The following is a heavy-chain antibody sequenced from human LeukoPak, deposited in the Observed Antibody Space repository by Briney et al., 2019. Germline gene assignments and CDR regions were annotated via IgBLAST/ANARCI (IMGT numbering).Heavy chain of an antibody. CDR1: GFTFSSYA. CDR3: AKDRAMIVVVMGGDY. V-gene: IGHV3-23*01. CDR2: ISGSGGST. D-gene: IGHD3-22*01. Sequence: GGSLRLSCAASGFTFSSYAMSWVRQAPGKGLEWVSAISGSGGSTYYADSVKGRFTISRDNSKNTLYLQMNSLRAEDTAVYYCAKDRAMIVVVMGGDYWGRGTLVTVSS. J-gene: IGHJ4*02.